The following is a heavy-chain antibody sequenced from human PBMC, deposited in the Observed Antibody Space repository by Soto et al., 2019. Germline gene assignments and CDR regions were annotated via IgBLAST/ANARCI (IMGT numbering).Heavy chain of an antibody. J-gene: IGHJ6*02. CDR2: ISAYSGNT. Sequence: GASVKVSCKASGYTFISYGISWVRQAPGQGLEWLGWISAYSGNTKYAQKFQGRVTMTTDTSTSTAYMELRSLRSDDTAVYYCARDDAGIYGVQNYGLDVWGQGTTVTVS. V-gene: IGHV1-18*01. D-gene: IGHD4-17*01. CDR3: ARDDAGIYGVQNYGLDV. CDR1: GYTFISYG.